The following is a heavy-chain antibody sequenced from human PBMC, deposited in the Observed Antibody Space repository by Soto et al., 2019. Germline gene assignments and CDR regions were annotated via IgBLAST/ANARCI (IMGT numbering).Heavy chain of an antibody. CDR1: GFTFSNYG. D-gene: IGHD2-15*01. CDR2: MSFDGSNE. J-gene: IGHJ3*02. V-gene: IGHV3-30*18. Sequence: QVHLVESGGGVVQPGRSLRLSCAASGFTFSNYGMHWVRQAPGKGLEWLAVMSFDGSNEYYADSVQGRLTISRDNSKNTLYLQMNILRTEDTAVYHCAKDAAVAFDIWGQGTMVTVS. CDR3: AKDAAVAFDI.